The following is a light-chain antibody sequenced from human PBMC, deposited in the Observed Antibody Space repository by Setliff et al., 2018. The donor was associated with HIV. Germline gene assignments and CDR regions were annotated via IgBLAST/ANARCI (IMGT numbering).Light chain of an antibody. CDR3: QSYDSSLSGYV. CDR1: NIGSKS. Sequence: SYELTQPPSVSVAPGKTARITCGGNNIGSKSVHWYQQKPGQAPVLVIYYDSDRPSGIPERFSGSNSGTSASLAITGLQAEDEADYYCQSYDSSLSGYVFGTGTKVTVL. J-gene: IGLJ1*01. V-gene: IGLV3-21*01. CDR2: YDS.